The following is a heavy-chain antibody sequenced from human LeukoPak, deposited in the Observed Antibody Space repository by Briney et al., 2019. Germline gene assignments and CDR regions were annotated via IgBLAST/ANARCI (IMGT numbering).Heavy chain of an antibody. Sequence: GGSLRLSCAASGFTVSSNYMSWVRQAPGKGLEWVSVIYSGGSTYYADSVKGRFTISRDNSKNTLYLQMSSLRAEDTAVYYCAREGQWTTGFDYWGQGTLVTVSS. CDR3: AREGQWTTGFDY. J-gene: IGHJ4*02. CDR2: IYSGGST. D-gene: IGHD4-4*01. V-gene: IGHV3-66*01. CDR1: GFTVSSNY.